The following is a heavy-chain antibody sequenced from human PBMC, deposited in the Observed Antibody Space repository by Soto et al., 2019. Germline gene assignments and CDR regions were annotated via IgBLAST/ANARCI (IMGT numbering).Heavy chain of an antibody. CDR3: ASNKKAVAYDAFDI. J-gene: IGHJ3*02. V-gene: IGHV1-3*01. CDR1: GYTFTSYA. Sequence: QVQLVQSGAEVTKPGASVKVSCKASGYTFTSYAMHWVRQAPGQRLEWMGWINAGNGNTKYAQKFLGRVTITRDTSASTAYMELSSLRSEDTAVYYCASNKKAVAYDAFDIWGQGAMVTVCS. D-gene: IGHD2-15*01. CDR2: INAGNGNT.